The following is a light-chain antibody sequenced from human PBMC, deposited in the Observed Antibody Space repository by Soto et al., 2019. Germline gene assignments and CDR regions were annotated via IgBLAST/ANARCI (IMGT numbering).Light chain of an antibody. Sequence: DIQMTQSPSSLSASIGDRVTITCLASQGISNSLAWYQQKPGGAPKLLIYAASTLQSGVPSRFSGSGSGTDFTLTIRSLQPEDFATYYCQQGASFPRTFGGGTKVDIK. J-gene: IGKJ4*01. CDR1: QGISNS. V-gene: IGKV1-12*01. CDR2: AAS. CDR3: QQGASFPRT.